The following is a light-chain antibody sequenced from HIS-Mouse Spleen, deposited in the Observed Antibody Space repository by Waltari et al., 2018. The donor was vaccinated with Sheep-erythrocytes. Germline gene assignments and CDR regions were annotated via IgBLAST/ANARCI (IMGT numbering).Light chain of an antibody. Sequence: DIQLTQSPSFLSASVGERVTLTCRASQGASSYLAWYQQKLGKAPKLLIYAASTLQSGVPSRFSGSGSGTEFTLTISSLQPEDFATYYCQQLNSYPYTFGQGTKLEIK. J-gene: IGKJ2*01. CDR1: QGASSY. CDR3: QQLNSYPYT. V-gene: IGKV1-9*01. CDR2: AAS.